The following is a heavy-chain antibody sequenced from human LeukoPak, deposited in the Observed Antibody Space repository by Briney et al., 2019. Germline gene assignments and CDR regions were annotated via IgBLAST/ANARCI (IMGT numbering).Heavy chain of an antibody. J-gene: IGHJ4*02. D-gene: IGHD6-13*01. CDR3: AKEIVKYSSSWQHFDY. Sequence: GGSLRLSCAASGFTFSSYGMHWVRQAPGKGLEWAAVISYDGSNKYYADSVKGRFTISRDNSKNTLYLQMNSLRAEDTAVYYCAKEIVKYSSSWQHFDYWGQGTLVTVSS. CDR2: ISYDGSNK. V-gene: IGHV3-30*18. CDR1: GFTFSSYG.